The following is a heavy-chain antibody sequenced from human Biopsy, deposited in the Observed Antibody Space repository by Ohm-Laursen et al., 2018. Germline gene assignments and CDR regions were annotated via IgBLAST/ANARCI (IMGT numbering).Heavy chain of an antibody. D-gene: IGHD1-26*01. CDR1: GGSMTGYE. Sequence: SDTLSLTCSVSGGSMTGYEWSWIRLAPGKGLEWIGYIYYSGGTKCNPSLASRVTFSVDMSKSQFSLKLYSVTAADTAVYYCARVEAGTYDALDIWGQGALVAVSA. CDR3: ARVEAGTYDALDI. V-gene: IGHV4-59*07. CDR2: IYYSGGT. J-gene: IGHJ3*02.